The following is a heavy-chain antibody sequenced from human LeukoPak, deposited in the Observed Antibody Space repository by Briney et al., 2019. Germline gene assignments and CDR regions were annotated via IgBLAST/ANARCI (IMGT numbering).Heavy chain of an antibody. CDR3: ARSDGYGLVGI. J-gene: IGHJ4*02. D-gene: IGHD3-10*01. V-gene: IGHV4-39*07. Sequence: PSETLSLTCSVSGVSISSGSNYWGWIRQPPGKTLEWIGSIYSSGSTYYNPSLKSRVIILIDTAKNHFSLNLSSVTAADTAVYYCARSDGYGLVGIWGQGTLVTVSS. CDR2: IYSSGST. CDR1: GVSISSGSNY.